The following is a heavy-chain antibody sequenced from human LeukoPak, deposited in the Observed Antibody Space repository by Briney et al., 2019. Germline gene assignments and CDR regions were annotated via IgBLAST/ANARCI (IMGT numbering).Heavy chain of an antibody. V-gene: IGHV3-7*01. J-gene: IGHJ5*02. CDR3: ARYSGSYPGWLDP. Sequence: PGGSLRLSCAASGLIFSGSWLNWVRQAPGKGLEWGANINPYGTQTDYVDSVKGRFIISKDNPKNSVFLQMNNLGVEDTAVYYCARYSGSYPGWLDPWGQGTLVIVSS. CDR2: INPYGTQT. D-gene: IGHD1-26*01. CDR1: GLIFSGSW.